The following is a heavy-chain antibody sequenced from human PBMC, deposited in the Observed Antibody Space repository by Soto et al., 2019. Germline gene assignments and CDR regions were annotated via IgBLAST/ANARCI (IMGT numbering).Heavy chain of an antibody. J-gene: IGHJ4*02. V-gene: IGHV3-33*01. CDR2: IWYDGSNK. Sequence: GGSLRLSCAASGFTFSSYGMHWVRQAPGKGLEWVAVIWYDGSNKYYADSVKGRLTISRDNSKNTLYLQMNSLRAEDTAVYYCARDEYSSSSGSDYWGQGTLVTVSS. CDR1: GFTFSSYG. CDR3: ARDEYSSSSGSDY. D-gene: IGHD6-6*01.